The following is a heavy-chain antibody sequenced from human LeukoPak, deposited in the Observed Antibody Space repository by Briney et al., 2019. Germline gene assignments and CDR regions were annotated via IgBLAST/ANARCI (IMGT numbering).Heavy chain of an antibody. V-gene: IGHV3-30*03. J-gene: IGHJ4*02. CDR2: ISYDGSNK. Sequence: GGSLRLSCAASGFTFSSYGMHWVRQAPGKGLEWVAVISYDGSNKYYAGSVKGRFTVSRDNSRNTLFLQMNSLRAEDTAVYYCAAGYGDLYYFDYWGQGALVTVSS. CDR3: AAGYGDLYYFDY. CDR1: GFTFSSYG. D-gene: IGHD4-17*01.